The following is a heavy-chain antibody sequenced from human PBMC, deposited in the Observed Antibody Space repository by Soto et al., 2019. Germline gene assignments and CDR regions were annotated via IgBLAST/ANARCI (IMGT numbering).Heavy chain of an antibody. Sequence: QVQLQESGPGLVKPSETLSLTCTVSGGSVNSGSSYWSWIRQPPGKGLEWIGYFYHTGSSGYNTSLRSRVTISIDTPKNQFSLRLTSVTAADTALYFCARGDRLLTVYDYWGQGILVTVSS. V-gene: IGHV4-61*01. J-gene: IGHJ4*02. CDR1: GGSVNSGSSY. D-gene: IGHD2-21*02. CDR3: ARGDRLLTVYDY. CDR2: FYHTGSS.